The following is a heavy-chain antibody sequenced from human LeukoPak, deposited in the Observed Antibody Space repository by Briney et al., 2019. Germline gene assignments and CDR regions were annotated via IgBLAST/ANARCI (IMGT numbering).Heavy chain of an antibody. CDR3: AKSSGNSIYWYFDL. J-gene: IGHJ2*01. CDR1: GFTFTTYW. D-gene: IGHD4-23*01. V-gene: IGHV3-30*18. Sequence: GGSLRLSCAASGFTFTTYWMSWVRQAPGKGLEWVAVISYDGSNKYYADSVKGRFTISRDNSKNTLYLQMNSLRAEDTAVYYCAKSSGNSIYWYFDLWGRGTLVTVSS. CDR2: ISYDGSNK.